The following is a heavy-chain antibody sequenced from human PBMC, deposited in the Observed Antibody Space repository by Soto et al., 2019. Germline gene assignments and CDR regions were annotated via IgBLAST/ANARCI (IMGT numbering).Heavy chain of an antibody. D-gene: IGHD6-13*01. V-gene: IGHV4-39*01. CDR2: FYYSGST. CDR3: AGQQLVHYYYGMDV. J-gene: IGHJ6*02. CDR1: GGSISSGPYS. Sequence: SETLSLTCTVSGGSISSGPYSWGWIRQSPGKGLEWIGTFYYSGSTNYNPSLESRVTISVDTSKNQFSLKLSSVTAADTAVYYWAGQQLVHYYYGMDVWGQGTTVTVSS.